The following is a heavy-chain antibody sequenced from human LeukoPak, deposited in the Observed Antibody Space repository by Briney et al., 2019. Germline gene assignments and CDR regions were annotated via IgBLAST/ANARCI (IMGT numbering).Heavy chain of an antibody. CDR3: VKDDYYDSSGIFDY. V-gene: IGHV3-23*01. Sequence: PGGSLRLSCAASGFTFSDYYMSWIRQAPGKGLEWVSAISGSGGSTYYADSVKGRFTISRDNSKNTLYLQMNSLRAEDTAVYYCVKDDYYDSSGIFDYWGQGTLVTVSS. D-gene: IGHD3-22*01. J-gene: IGHJ4*02. CDR2: ISGSGGST. CDR1: GFTFSDYY.